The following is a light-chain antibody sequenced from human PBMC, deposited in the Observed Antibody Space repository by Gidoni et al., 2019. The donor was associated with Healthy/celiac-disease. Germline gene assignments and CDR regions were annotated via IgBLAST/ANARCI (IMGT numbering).Light chain of an antibody. Sequence: QSVLTHPPSASGNPGQRVTISCSGSSSNIGSNTVNWYQQLPGTAPKLLLYSNNQRPSGVPDRFSGSKSGTSASLAISGLQSEDEADYYCAAWDDSLNGPVFGGGTKLTVL. J-gene: IGLJ2*01. CDR2: SNN. CDR3: AAWDDSLNGPV. CDR1: SSNIGSNT. V-gene: IGLV1-44*01.